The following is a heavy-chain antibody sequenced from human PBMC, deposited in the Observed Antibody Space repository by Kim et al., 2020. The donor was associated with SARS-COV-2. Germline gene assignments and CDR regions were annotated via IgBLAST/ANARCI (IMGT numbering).Heavy chain of an antibody. D-gene: IGHD6-19*01. CDR1: GYTFTSYA. CDR3: ARERYSSGWAGNPLYFDY. CDR2: INAGNGNT. Sequence: ASVKVSCKASGYTFTSYAMHWVRQAPGQRLEWMGWINAGNGNTKYSQKFQGRVTITWDTSASTAYMELSSLRSEDTAVYYCARERYSSGWAGNPLYFDYWGQGTLVTVSS. V-gene: IGHV1-3*01. J-gene: IGHJ4*02.